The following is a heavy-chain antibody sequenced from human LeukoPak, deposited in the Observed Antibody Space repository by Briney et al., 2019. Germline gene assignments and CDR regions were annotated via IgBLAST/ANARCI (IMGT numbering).Heavy chain of an antibody. Sequence: GGSLRLSCAASGFTVSSNYMSWVRQAPGKGLVWVSRINSDGSSTSYADSVKGRFTISRDNAKNTLYLQMNSLRAEDTAVYYCARGNFDWLLLAPYYYMDVWGKGTTVTVSS. CDR2: INSDGSST. D-gene: IGHD3-9*01. V-gene: IGHV3-74*01. J-gene: IGHJ6*03. CDR3: ARGNFDWLLLAPYYYMDV. CDR1: GFTVSSNY.